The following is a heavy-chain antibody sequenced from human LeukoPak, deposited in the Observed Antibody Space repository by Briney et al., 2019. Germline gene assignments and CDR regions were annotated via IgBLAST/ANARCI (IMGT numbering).Heavy chain of an antibody. CDR1: GGTFSSYA. CDR3: ARDRLQYYYDSSGYPGSWYYYYMDV. D-gene: IGHD3-22*01. CDR2: IIRIFGTA. V-gene: IGHV1-69*13. J-gene: IGHJ6*03. Sequence: SVKVSCKASGGTFSSYAISWVRQAPGQGLEWMGGIIRIFGTANYAQKFQGRVTITADESTSTAYMELSSLRSEDTAVYYCARDRLQYYYDSSGYPGSWYYYYMDVWGKGTTVTISS.